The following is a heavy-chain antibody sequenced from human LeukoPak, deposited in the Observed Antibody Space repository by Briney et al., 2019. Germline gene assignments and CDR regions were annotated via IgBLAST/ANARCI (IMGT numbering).Heavy chain of an antibody. Sequence: PWGSLRLSCAASGFTFSSYAMSWVRQAPGKGLEWVSAISGSGGSTYYADSVKGRFTISRDNSKNTLYLQMNSLRAEDTAVYYCAKVEKGRFLEWLSQRNNWFDPWGQGTLVTVSS. V-gene: IGHV3-23*01. CDR2: ISGSGGST. CDR1: GFTFSSYA. D-gene: IGHD3-3*01. J-gene: IGHJ5*02. CDR3: AKVEKGRFLEWLSQRNNWFDP.